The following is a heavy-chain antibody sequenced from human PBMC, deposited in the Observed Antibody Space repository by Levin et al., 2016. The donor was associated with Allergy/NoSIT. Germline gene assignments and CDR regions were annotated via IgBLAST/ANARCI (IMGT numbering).Heavy chain of an antibody. V-gene: IGHV3-7*03. CDR3: AKDEVYGSGSYPSARRNNYYHYGMDV. CDR2: IHEDGSDK. D-gene: IGHD3-10*01. J-gene: IGHJ6*02. CDR1: GFSFSSYW. Sequence: GESLKISCAASGFSFSSYWMTWVRQAPGKGLEWVANIHEDGSDKYYVDSVKGRFTISRDNAKNSLFLQMNSLRAEDTAVYYCAKDEVYGSGSYPSARRNNYYHYGMDVWGQGTTVTVSS.